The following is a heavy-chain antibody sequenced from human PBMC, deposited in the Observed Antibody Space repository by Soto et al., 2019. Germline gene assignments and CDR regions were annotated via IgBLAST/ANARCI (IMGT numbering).Heavy chain of an antibody. V-gene: IGHV1-69*02. CDR3: ARVVVVAANSYYYYYYMDV. Sequence: QVQLVQSGAEVKKPGSSVKVSCKASGGTFSSYTISWVRQAPGQGLEWIGRIIPILGIANYAQKFQGRVTITADKSTSTAYMELSSLRSEDTAVYYCARVVVVAANSYYYYYYMDVWGKGTTVTVSS. CDR2: IIPILGIA. D-gene: IGHD2-15*01. J-gene: IGHJ6*03. CDR1: GGTFSSYT.